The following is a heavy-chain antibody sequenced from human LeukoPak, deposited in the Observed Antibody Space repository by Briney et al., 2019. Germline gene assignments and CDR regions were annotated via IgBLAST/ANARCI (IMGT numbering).Heavy chain of an antibody. CDR1: GGSISSSSYY. CDR2: IYYSGST. J-gene: IGHJ4*02. CDR3: ARLRNYYDSSGPGTYDY. V-gene: IGHV4-39*01. Sequence: SETLSLTCTVSGGSISSSSYYWGWIRQPPGKGLEWIGSIYYSGSTYYNPSLKSRVTISVDTSKNQFSLKLSSVTAADTAVYYCARLRNYYDSSGPGTYDYWGQGTLVTVSS. D-gene: IGHD3-22*01.